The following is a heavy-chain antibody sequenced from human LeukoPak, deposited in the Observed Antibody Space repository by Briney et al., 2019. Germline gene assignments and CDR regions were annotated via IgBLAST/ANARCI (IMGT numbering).Heavy chain of an antibody. V-gene: IGHV1-3*01. CDR3: ARGLWSAHRREYYFDS. D-gene: IGHD3-3*01. CDR2: INAGNGDT. Sequence: GASVKVSCKASGYTFTNYGITWVRQAPGQGLEWMGWINAGNGDTKFSQNYQARVTITRDASASTAYMELSSLTSEDTAVYFCARGLWSAHRREYYFDSWGQGTLVTVSS. J-gene: IGHJ4*02. CDR1: GYTFTNYG.